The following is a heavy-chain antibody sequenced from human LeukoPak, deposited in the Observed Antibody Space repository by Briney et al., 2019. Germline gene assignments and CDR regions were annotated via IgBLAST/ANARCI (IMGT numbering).Heavy chain of an antibody. D-gene: IGHD3-10*01. CDR2: ISSNGGST. CDR3: VKIGWFGELLFYYFDY. Sequence: GGSLRLSCSASGFTFSSYAMHWVRQAPGKGLEYVSAISSNGGSTYYADSVKGRFTISRDNSKNTLYLQMSSLRAEDTDVYYCVKIGWFGELLFYYFDYWGQGTLVTVSS. V-gene: IGHV3-64D*06. J-gene: IGHJ4*02. CDR1: GFTFSSYA.